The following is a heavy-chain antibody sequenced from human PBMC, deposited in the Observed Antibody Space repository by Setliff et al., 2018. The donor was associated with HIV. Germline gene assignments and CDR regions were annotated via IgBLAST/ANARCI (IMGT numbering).Heavy chain of an antibody. Sequence: SETLSLTCAVYGGSFSDYYWGWIRQPPGKGLEWIASIYHSGSTYYNPSLKSRVIISLDTSKNQLSLRLSSMTAADTAVYYCARDTVGDSRVTEFDYWGQGTLVTVSS. V-gene: IGHV4-34*01. D-gene: IGHD2-21*02. J-gene: IGHJ4*02. CDR3: ARDTVGDSRVTEFDY. CDR1: GGSFSDYY. CDR2: IYHSGST.